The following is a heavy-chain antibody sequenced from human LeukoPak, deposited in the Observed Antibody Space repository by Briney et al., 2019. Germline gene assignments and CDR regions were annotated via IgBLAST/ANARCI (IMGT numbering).Heavy chain of an antibody. J-gene: IGHJ4*02. V-gene: IGHV3-21*01. CDR3: AREAEGSGWPYFDY. CDR1: GFSFSSYS. Sequence: GGSLRLSCAASGFSFSSYSMNWVRQAPGKGLEWVSSISSSSSYIYYADSVKGRFTISRDNAKNSLYLQTNSLRAEDTAVYYCAREAEGSGWPYFDYWGQGTLVTVSS. CDR2: ISSSSSYI. D-gene: IGHD6-19*01.